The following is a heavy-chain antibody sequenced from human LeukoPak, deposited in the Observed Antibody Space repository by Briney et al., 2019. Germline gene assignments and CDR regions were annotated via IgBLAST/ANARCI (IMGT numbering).Heavy chain of an antibody. CDR2: ISGSGGST. CDR3: AKVRLYGDYPEIDY. Sequence: PGGSLRLSCAASGFTFRTYAMSWVRQAPGKGLEWVSGISGSGGSTYYADSVKGRFTISRDNSKNTLYLQMNSLRAEDTAVYYCAKVRLYGDYPEIDYWGQGTLVAVSS. V-gene: IGHV3-23*01. D-gene: IGHD4-17*01. CDR1: GFTFRTYA. J-gene: IGHJ4*02.